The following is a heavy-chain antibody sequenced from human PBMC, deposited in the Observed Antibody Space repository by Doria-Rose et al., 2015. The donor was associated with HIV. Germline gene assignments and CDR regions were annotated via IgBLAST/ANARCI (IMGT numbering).Heavy chain of an antibody. CDR2: ISSTSAYV. CDR1: GFTFSSHR. CDR3: ATGVTLDY. J-gene: IGHJ4*02. Sequence: VQLVQPGGGLVRPGGSLRLSCATSGFTFSSHRINWVRQAPGKGLEWVSSISSTSAYVNYADSVRGRFTISRDNARNSLYLQMDSLRAEDTAIYYCATGVTLDYWGQGTLVTVSS. D-gene: IGHD3-10*01. V-gene: IGHV3-21*01.